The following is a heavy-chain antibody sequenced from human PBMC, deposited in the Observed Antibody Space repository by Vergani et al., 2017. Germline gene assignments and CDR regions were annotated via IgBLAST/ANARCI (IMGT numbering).Heavy chain of an antibody. V-gene: IGHV5-51*01. CDR1: GYIFSNFW. Sequence: EKQLVQSGSETKKPGESLKISCQAFGYIFSNFWIGWVRQRPGRGLEWMGIIYPGDSEVKSNPTFRGQVIFSVDTSVNTAYLQWRSLQASDTATYFCAGGGHGSENGEALQLWGQGTLVTVSS. CDR2: IYPGDSEV. J-gene: IGHJ4*02. D-gene: IGHD3-10*01. CDR3: AGGGHGSENGEALQL.